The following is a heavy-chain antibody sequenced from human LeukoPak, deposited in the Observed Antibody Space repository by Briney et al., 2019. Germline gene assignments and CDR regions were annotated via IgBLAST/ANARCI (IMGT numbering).Heavy chain of an antibody. CDR3: AKNGDFWSGYPNWFDP. Sequence: GGSLRLSCAASGSTFSSYAMSWVRQAPGKGLEWVSAISGSGGSTYYADSVKGRFTISRDNSKNTLYLQMNSLRAEDTAVYYCAKNGDFWSGYPNWFDPWGQGTLVTVSS. V-gene: IGHV3-23*01. CDR1: GSTFSSYA. J-gene: IGHJ5*02. D-gene: IGHD3-3*01. CDR2: ISGSGGST.